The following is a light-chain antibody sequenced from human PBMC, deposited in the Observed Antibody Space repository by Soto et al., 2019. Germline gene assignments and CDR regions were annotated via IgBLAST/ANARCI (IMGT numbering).Light chain of an antibody. CDR1: QSVSSN. Sequence: EIVMTQSPATLSVSPGERATLSCRASQSVSSNLAWYQQKPGQAPRLLIYGASTRPTGIPARFSGSGSGTEFTLTISSLQSEDFAIYCCQQYNSWLRTFGPGTKVDI. V-gene: IGKV3-15*01. CDR2: GAS. CDR3: QQYNSWLRT. J-gene: IGKJ3*01.